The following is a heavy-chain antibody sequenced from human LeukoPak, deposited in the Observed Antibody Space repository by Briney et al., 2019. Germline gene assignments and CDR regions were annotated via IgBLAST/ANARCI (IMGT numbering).Heavy chain of an antibody. V-gene: IGHV3-23*01. D-gene: IGHD4-17*01. CDR1: GFTFGTYA. CDR2: ISGSGGRT. J-gene: IGHJ4*02. CDR3: TKAVTTYDVEGFDY. Sequence: GGSLRLSCAASGFTFGTYAMSWVRQAPGKGLECVSDISGSGGRTYYADSVKGRFTISRDNSKNILYLQMSSLRAEDTAVYFCTKAVTTYDVEGFDYWGQGTLVTVSS.